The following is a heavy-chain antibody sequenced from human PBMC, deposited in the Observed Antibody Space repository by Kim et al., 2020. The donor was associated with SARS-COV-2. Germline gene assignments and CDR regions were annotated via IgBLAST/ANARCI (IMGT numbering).Heavy chain of an antibody. CDR3: ARAPKTSPYYYYMDV. J-gene: IGHJ6*03. D-gene: IGHD6-6*01. Sequence: PSLKSRVTISVDTSKNQFSLKLSSVTAADTAVYYCARAPKTSPYYYYMDVWGKGTTVTVSS. V-gene: IGHV4-59*01.